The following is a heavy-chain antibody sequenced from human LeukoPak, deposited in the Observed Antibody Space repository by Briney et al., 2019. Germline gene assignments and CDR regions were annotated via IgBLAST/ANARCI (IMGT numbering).Heavy chain of an antibody. J-gene: IGHJ4*02. CDR2: ISGSGGST. CDR3: AKLHNLNCDY. Sequence: PGGSLRLSCAASGFTFSDYAMSWVRQAPGKGLEWVSTISGSGGSTYYADSVKGRFTISRDGSKNTLYLQMNNLRPEDTAVYYCAKLHNLNCDYWGLGTLVTVSS. CDR1: GFTFSDYA. D-gene: IGHD1-14*01. V-gene: IGHV3-23*01.